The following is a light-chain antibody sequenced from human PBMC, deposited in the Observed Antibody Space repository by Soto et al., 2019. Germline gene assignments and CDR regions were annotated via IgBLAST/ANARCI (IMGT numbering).Light chain of an antibody. V-gene: IGKV1-39*01. Sequence: DIQMTQSPSSLSASVGDRVTITCRASQSISSSLNWFQQKPGTAPKLLIYAASNLQSGVPSRFRGSGSGTDFPLTISRLQPEDFATYNCQQSYSIPWTFGQGTKVEIK. CDR2: AAS. J-gene: IGKJ1*01. CDR1: QSISSS. CDR3: QQSYSIPWT.